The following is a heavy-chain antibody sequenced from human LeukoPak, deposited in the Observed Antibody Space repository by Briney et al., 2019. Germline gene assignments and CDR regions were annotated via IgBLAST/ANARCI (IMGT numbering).Heavy chain of an antibody. CDR3: ARLPQYYYYYYGMDV. D-gene: IGHD6-19*01. J-gene: IGHJ6*02. CDR2: MNPNSGNT. Sequence: ASVKVSCRASGYTFTSYDINWVRQAAGQGLEWMGWMNPNSGNTGYAQKFQGRVTMTRNTSISTAYMGLSSLRSEGTAVYYCARLPQYYYYYYGMDVWGQGPTVTVSS. CDR1: GYTFTSYD. V-gene: IGHV1-8*01.